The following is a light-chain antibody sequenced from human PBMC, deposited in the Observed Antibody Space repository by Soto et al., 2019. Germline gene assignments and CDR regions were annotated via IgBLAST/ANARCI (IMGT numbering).Light chain of an antibody. Sequence: QSALTQPASVSGSPGQTITISCTGTRSDVGGYNYVSWYQQHPGKAPKLMIYDVSNRPSGVSNRFSGSKSGNTASLTISGLQAEDEADYYCSSYTISSTWVFGGGTKLTV. CDR3: SSYTISSTWV. CDR2: DVS. CDR1: RSDVGGYNY. J-gene: IGLJ3*02. V-gene: IGLV2-14*03.